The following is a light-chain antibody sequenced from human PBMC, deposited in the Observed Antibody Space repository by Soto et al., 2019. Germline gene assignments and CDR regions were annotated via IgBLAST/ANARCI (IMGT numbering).Light chain of an antibody. CDR2: GAS. V-gene: IGKV3-15*01. CDR1: QGVRSN. J-gene: IGKJ4*01. CDR3: QQLHIYPLL. Sequence: EIVMTQSPATLSVSPGERATLSCRASQGVRSNLAWYQQKPGQAPRLLIYGASTRATGVPARFSGSGSGTEFTLTISSLQSEDFATYYCQQLHIYPLLFGGGTKVEIK.